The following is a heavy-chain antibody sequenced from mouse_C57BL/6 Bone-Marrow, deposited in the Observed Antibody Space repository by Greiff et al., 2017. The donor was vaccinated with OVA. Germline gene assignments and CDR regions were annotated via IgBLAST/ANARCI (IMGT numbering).Heavy chain of an antibody. Sequence: VQLQQSGAELVRPGASVTLSCKASGYTFTDYEMHWVKQTPVHGLEWIGAIDPETGGTAYNQKFKGKAILTADKSSSTAYMELRSLTSEDSAVYYCKRITIDYWGQGTTLTISS. CDR2: IDPETGGT. CDR3: KRITIDY. J-gene: IGHJ2*01. CDR1: GYTFTDYE. D-gene: IGHD2-4*01. V-gene: IGHV1-15*01.